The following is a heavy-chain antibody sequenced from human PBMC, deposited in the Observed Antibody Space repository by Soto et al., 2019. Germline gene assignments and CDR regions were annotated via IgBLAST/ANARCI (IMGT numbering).Heavy chain of an antibody. CDR2: INSDGSST. D-gene: IGHD1-26*01. J-gene: IGHJ3*02. V-gene: IGHV3-74*01. CDR3: ARATKGVGDAFDI. Sequence: GGSLRLSCAASGFTFSSYWMHWVRQAPGKGLVWVSRINSDGSSTSYADSVKGRFTISRDNAKNTLYLQMNSLRAEDTAVYFCARATKGVGDAFDIWGQGTMVTVSS. CDR1: GFTFSSYW.